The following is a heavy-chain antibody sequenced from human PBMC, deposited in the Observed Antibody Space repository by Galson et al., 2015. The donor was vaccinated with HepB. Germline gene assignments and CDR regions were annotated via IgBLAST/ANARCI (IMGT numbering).Heavy chain of an antibody. CDR2: IRSKANSYAT. D-gene: IGHD5-24*01. Sequence: SLRLSCAASGFTFSGSAMHWVRQASGKGLEWVGRIRSKANSYATAYAASVKGRFTIPRDDSKNTAYLQMNSLKTEDTAVYYCTRLNRREWDYFDYWGQGTLVTVSS. J-gene: IGHJ4*02. CDR1: GFTFSGSA. CDR3: TRLNRREWDYFDY. V-gene: IGHV3-73*01.